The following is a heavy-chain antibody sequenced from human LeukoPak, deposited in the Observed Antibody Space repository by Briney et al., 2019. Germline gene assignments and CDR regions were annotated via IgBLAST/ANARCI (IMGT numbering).Heavy chain of an antibody. V-gene: IGHV3-7*03. CDR2: IKKEGSEK. CDR3: ATDYYDSSGYYTGTY. Sequence: GGAVRLSCAACGFTFSGYWMNWVRQAPGKGVEWVANIKKEGSEKYYVDSVKGRFTISRDNAKNSLYLQMNSLRADDTAVYYCATDYYDSSGYYTGTYWGQGTLVTVSS. CDR1: GFTFSGYW. D-gene: IGHD3-22*01. J-gene: IGHJ4*02.